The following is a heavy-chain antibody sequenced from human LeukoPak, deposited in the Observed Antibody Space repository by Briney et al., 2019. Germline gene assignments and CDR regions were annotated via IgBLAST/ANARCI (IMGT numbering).Heavy chain of an antibody. CDR3: ARGYGDYEGYYFDY. D-gene: IGHD4-17*01. CDR1: GGSISSGGYN. CDR2: IYYSGST. Sequence: SQTLSLTCTVSGGSISSGGYNWSWIRQHPGKGLEWMGNIYYSGSTYYNPSLKSRVTISVDTSMNQFSLKLSSVTAADTAVYYCARGYGDYEGYYFDYWGQGTLVTVSS. J-gene: IGHJ4*02. V-gene: IGHV4-31*03.